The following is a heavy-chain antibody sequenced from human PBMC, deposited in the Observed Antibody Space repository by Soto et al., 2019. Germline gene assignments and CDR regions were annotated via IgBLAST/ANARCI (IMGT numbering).Heavy chain of an antibody. D-gene: IGHD3-3*01. CDR3: ARTVLRFLETAYDY. V-gene: IGHV1-8*01. J-gene: IGHJ4*02. Sequence: ASVKVSCKASGYTFTSYDINWVRQATGQGLEWMGWMNPNSGNTGYAQKFQGRVTMTRNTSISTAYMELSSLRSEDTAVYYCARTVLRFLETAYDYRGQGTLVTVSS. CDR2: MNPNSGNT. CDR1: GYTFTSYD.